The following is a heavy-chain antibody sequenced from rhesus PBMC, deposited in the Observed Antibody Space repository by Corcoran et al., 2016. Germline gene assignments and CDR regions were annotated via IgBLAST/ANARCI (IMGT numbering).Heavy chain of an antibody. D-gene: IGHD3-16*01. CDR1: GGSISSNY. CDR3: ARERGYSGSYYYLHYFDY. Sequence: QLQLQESGPGLVKPSETLSLTCAVSGGSISSNYWSWIRQPPGKGLEGIGNISGSGGTTDYNPSLRSRVTISTDTSKNQFSLKLSSVTAADTAVYYCARERGYSGSYYYLHYFDYWGQGVLVTVSS. J-gene: IGHJ4*01. V-gene: IGHV4-173*01. CDR2: ISGSGGTT.